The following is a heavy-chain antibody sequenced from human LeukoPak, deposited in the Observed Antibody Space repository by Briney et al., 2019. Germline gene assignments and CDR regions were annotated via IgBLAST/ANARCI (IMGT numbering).Heavy chain of an antibody. CDR2: ISSSGSAI. J-gene: IGHJ1*01. Sequence: NTGGSLRLSCAASGFTFSDYYMSWIRQAPGKGLEWVSWISSSGSAIYYADSVKGRFTISRDNTKNSLYLQMNSLRAEDTAVYYCARYYDSGSYHAFQHWGQGTLVTVSS. CDR1: GFTFSDYY. CDR3: ARYYDSGSYHAFQH. V-gene: IGHV3-11*01. D-gene: IGHD3-10*01.